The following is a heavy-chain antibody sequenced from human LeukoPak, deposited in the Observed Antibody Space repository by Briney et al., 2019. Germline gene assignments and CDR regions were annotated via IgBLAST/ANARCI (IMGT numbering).Heavy chain of an antibody. CDR3: ARPQDFGLTGMNAFDI. J-gene: IGHJ3*02. V-gene: IGHV4-34*01. CDR1: GGSFSGYY. CDR2: INHSGST. Sequence: PSETLSLTCAVYGGSFSGYYWSWIRQPPGKGLEWIGEINHSGSTNYNPSLKSRVTISVDTSKNQFSLKLSSVTAAATAVYYCARPQDFGLTGMNAFDIWGQGTMVTVSS. D-gene: IGHD7-27*01.